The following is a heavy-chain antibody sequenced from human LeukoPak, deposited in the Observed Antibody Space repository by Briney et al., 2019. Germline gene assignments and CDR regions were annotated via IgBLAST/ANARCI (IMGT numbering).Heavy chain of an antibody. CDR3: TRGSGIAATSNHDY. J-gene: IGHJ4*02. Sequence: ASVKVSCKASGYTFTSYGISWVRQAPGQGLEWMGWISAYNGNTNYAQKHQGRVTMTTDTSTSTAYMELRSLRSDDTAVYYCTRGSGIAATSNHDYWGQGTLVTVSS. CDR1: GYTFTSYG. D-gene: IGHD5-12*01. CDR2: ISAYNGNT. V-gene: IGHV1-18*01.